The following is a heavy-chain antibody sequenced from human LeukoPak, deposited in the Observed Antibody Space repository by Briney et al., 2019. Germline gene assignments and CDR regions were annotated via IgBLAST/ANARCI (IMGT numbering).Heavy chain of an antibody. CDR1: GGTFSSYA. V-gene: IGHV1-69*05. CDR3: AKDSAYDFWTAYHREVDNWFDP. CDR2: IIPIFGTA. J-gene: IGHJ5*02. Sequence: ASVKVSCKASGGTFSSYAISWVRQAPGQGLEWMGRIIPIFGTANYAQKFQGRVTITTDESTSTAYMELSSLRSEDTAVYYCAKDSAYDFWTAYHREVDNWFDPWGQGTLVTVSS. D-gene: IGHD3-3*01.